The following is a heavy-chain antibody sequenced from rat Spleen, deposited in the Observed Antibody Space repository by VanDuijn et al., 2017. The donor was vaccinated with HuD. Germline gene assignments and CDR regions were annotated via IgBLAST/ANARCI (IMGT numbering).Heavy chain of an antibody. J-gene: IGHJ2*01. V-gene: IGHV5-7*01. D-gene: IGHD4-1*01. Sequence: EVQLVESGGGLVQPGRSLKLSCAASGFTFSDYYIAWVRQAPTKGREWVATISYDGTSTYYRDSVKGRFTLSRDNAKSTLYLQINSLRSEDTATYYCTRGGSYFDYWGQGVMVTVSS. CDR3: TRGGSYFDY. CDR1: GFTFSDYY. CDR2: ISYDGTST.